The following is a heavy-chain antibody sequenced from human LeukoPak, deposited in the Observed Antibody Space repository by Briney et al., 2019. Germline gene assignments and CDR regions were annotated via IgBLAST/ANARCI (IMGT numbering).Heavy chain of an antibody. D-gene: IGHD2-15*01. CDR1: GGSISSSSYY. Sequence: PSETLSLTCTVSGGSISSSSYYWGWLRQPPGRGLEWIGTIYYTGSTYYNPSLKSRVTISVDTSKNQFSLKLSSVTAADTAVYYCARDGSGPLYKYYGMDVWGQETTVTVSS. CDR2: IYYTGST. V-gene: IGHV4-39*02. CDR3: ARDGSGPLYKYYGMDV. J-gene: IGHJ6*02.